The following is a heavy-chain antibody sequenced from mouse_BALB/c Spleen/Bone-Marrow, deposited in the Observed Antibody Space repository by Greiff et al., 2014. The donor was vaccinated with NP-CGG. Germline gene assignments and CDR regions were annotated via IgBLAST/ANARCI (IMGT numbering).Heavy chain of an antibody. V-gene: IGHV1S81*02. CDR2: INPSNGGT. CDR1: GYTFTSYY. J-gene: IGHJ2*01. Sequence: QVQLKQSGAELGKPGASVKLSCKASGYTFTSYYMYWGKQRPGQGLEWIGEINPSNGGTNFNEKFKSKATLTADKSSSTAYVQLSSLTSEDSAVYYCTRSTMITYFDYWGQGATLTVSS. D-gene: IGHD2-4*01. CDR3: TRSTMITYFDY.